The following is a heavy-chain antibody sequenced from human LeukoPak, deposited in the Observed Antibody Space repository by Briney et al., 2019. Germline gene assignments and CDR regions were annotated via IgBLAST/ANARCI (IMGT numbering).Heavy chain of an antibody. Sequence: PGGSLRLSCAASGFTVSSNYMSWVRQAPGKGLEWVSVIYSGGSTYYADSVKGRFTISRDNSKNTLYLQMNSLRAEDTAVYYCARSRLQYNYYYMDVWGKGTTVTVSS. V-gene: IGHV3-53*01. CDR2: IYSGGST. CDR1: GFTVSSNY. J-gene: IGHJ6*03. D-gene: IGHD4-11*01. CDR3: ARSRLQYNYYYMDV.